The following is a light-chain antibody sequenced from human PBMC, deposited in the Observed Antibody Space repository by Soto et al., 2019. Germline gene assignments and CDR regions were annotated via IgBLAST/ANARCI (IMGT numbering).Light chain of an antibody. CDR3: SSYTSRSTNVV. CDR2: EVS. CDR1: SSDVGGYNY. Sequence: QSALTQPASVSGSPGQSITISCTGTSSDVGGYNYVSWYQQHPGKAPKLMIYEVSNRPSGVSNRFSGSKSGNTASLTISGLQAEEEADYSCSSYTSRSTNVVFGGGTKLTVL. V-gene: IGLV2-14*01. J-gene: IGLJ2*01.